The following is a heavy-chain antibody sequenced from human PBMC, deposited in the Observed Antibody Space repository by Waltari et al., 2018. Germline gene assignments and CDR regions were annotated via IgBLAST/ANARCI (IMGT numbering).Heavy chain of an antibody. J-gene: IGHJ6*02. Sequence: ERQLVESGGGLIQPGGSLRLSCAASGFTVSSDYMSWVRQAPGKGLEWVSVIYGGGSTFYADSVGGRFTISRDNSQNMVYLQMNSLRAEDTAVYYCATDPGLRNGMDVWGQGTTVTVSS. CDR2: IYGGGST. V-gene: IGHV3-53*01. D-gene: IGHD4-17*01. CDR1: GFTVSSDY. CDR3: ATDPGLRNGMDV.